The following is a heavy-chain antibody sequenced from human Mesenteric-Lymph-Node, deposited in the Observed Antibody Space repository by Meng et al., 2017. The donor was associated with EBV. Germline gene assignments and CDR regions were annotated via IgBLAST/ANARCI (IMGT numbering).Heavy chain of an antibody. V-gene: IGHV4-61*03. D-gene: IGHD3-10*01. CDR1: GGSVNSGSYS. J-gene: IGHJ4*02. Sequence: QVQLRGSGPGLVKPSETLSLTCPVSGGSVNSGSYSWSWIRQPPGKGLQWIGYIFSSGSTNYNPSFKSRVTISVDMSKNHFSLRLTSVTPADTAVYYCARGYGSGSYRYFDYWGQGTLVTVSS. CDR3: ARGYGSGSYRYFDY. CDR2: IFSSGST.